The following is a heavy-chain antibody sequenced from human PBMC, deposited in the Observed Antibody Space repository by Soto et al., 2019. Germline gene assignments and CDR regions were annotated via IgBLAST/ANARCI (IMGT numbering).Heavy chain of an antibody. CDR3: AKEPVGQGSGWYADS. D-gene: IGHD6-19*01. J-gene: IGHJ4*02. V-gene: IGHV3-23*01. CDR1: GFTFSTYA. Sequence: EVQLLESGGGLVQPGGSLRLSCAASGFTFSTYAMSWVRQAPGNGLEWVSAISGSGGTTYYADSVKGRFTISRDNSKNTLYLQMNSLRAEDTAVYYCAKEPVGQGSGWYADSWGQGTLVTVSS. CDR2: ISGSGGTT.